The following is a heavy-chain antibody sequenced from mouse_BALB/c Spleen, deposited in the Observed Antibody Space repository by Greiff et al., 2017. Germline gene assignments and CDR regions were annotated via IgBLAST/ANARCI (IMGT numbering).Heavy chain of an antibody. J-gene: IGHJ4*01. CDR3: ARNGRGNTYAMDY. V-gene: IGHV2-2*02. CDR2: IWSGGST. CDR1: GFSLTSYG. Sequence: VKLMESGPGLVQPSQSLSITCTVSGFSLTSYGVHWVRQSPGKGLEWLGVIWSGGSTDYNAAFISRLSISKDNSTSQVFFKMNSLQANDTAIYYCARNGRGNTYAMDYWGQGTSVTVSS. D-gene: IGHD2-1*01.